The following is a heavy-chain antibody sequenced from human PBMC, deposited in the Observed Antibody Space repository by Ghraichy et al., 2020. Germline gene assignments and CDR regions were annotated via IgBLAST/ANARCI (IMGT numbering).Heavy chain of an antibody. V-gene: IGHV1-58*02. CDR1: GAHFSTPA. J-gene: IGHJ4*02. CDR3: ALSGSYYLHFGY. D-gene: IGHD1-26*01. CDR2: IVVGSGNT. Sequence: SVKVSCKISGAHFSTPAMKWVRQARGQRLEWIGWIVVGSGNTNYAQKFQERVTITRDMSTSTAYMELSSLRSEDTAVYYCALSGSYYLHFGYWGQGTLVTVSS.